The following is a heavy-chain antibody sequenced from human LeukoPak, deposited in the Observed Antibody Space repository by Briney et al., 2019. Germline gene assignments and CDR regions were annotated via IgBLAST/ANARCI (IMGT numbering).Heavy chain of an antibody. J-gene: IGHJ6*02. CDR3: ARSYCGGDCYSVYYYGMDV. V-gene: IGHV3-7*01. D-gene: IGHD2-21*02. Sequence: GGSLRLSCAASGFTFSSYWMSWVRQAPGKGLEWVANIKQDGSEKYYVDSVKGRFTISRDNAKNSLYLQMNSLRAEDTAVYYCARSYCGGDCYSVYYYGMDVWGQGTTVTVSS. CDR1: GFTFSSYW. CDR2: IKQDGSEK.